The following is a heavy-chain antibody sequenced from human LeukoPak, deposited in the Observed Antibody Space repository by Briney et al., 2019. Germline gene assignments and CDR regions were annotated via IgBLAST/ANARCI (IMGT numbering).Heavy chain of an antibody. V-gene: IGHV3-74*01. CDR2: INSDGSST. J-gene: IGHJ4*02. CDR1: GFTFDDYA. CDR3: AKGQQQLVSHYFDY. Sequence: GGSLRLSCAASGFTFDDYAMHWVRQAPGKGLVWVSRINSDGSSTNYADSVKGRFTISRDNAKNTLYLQMNSLRAEDTAVYYCAKGQQQLVSHYFDYWGQGTLVTVSS. D-gene: IGHD6-13*01.